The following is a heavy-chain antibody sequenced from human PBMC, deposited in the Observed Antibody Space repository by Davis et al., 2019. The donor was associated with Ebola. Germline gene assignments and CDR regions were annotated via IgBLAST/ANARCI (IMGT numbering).Heavy chain of an antibody. CDR3: ARPYNSGFDY. D-gene: IGHD1-1*01. CDR1: GYTFTTNW. J-gene: IGHJ4*02. CDR2: IYPSDSDS. Sequence: GESLKISCEVSGYTFTTNWIGWVRQMPGKGLEWMGNIYPSDSDSRYSPSFQGQVTISADKSISTAFLQWSSLKASDTAMYYCARPYNSGFDYWGQGTLVTVSS. V-gene: IGHV5-51*01.